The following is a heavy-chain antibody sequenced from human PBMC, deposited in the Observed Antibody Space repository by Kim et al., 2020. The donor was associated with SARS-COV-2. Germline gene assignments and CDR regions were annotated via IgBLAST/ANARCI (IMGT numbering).Heavy chain of an antibody. CDR1: GGSISSSSYY. D-gene: IGHD4-17*01. CDR2: IYYSGST. Sequence: SETLSLTCTVSGGSISSSSYYWGWIRQPPGKGLEWIGSIYYSGSTYYNPSLKSRVTISVDTSKNQFSLKLSSVTAADTAVYYCARTVPVDYGHYYYYYGMDVWGQGTTVTVSS. V-gene: IGHV4-39*01. J-gene: IGHJ6*02. CDR3: ARTVPVDYGHYYYYYGMDV.